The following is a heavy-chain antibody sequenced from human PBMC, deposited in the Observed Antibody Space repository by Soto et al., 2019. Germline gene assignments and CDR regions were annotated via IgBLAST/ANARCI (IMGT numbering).Heavy chain of an antibody. D-gene: IGHD6-6*01. CDR3: AKRFDDSSTWSFDH. CDR1: GFTFDNYV. CDR2: ISGNGARA. Sequence: GSLRLSFAASGFTFDNYVMTWVRQAPGKGLEWVAGISGNGARAYYGDSVKGRFIVSRDNSKNTQYLQMNSLRVEDTALYYCAKRFDDSSTWSFDHWGLGTLVTVSS. J-gene: IGHJ4*02. V-gene: IGHV3-23*01.